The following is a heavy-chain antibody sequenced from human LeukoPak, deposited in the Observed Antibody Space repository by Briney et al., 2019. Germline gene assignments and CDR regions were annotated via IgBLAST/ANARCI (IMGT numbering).Heavy chain of an antibody. J-gene: IGHJ6*03. CDR3: ARAASRSGWYLSVSYYYMDV. V-gene: IGHV1-8*03. D-gene: IGHD6-19*01. Sequence: ASVKLSCKASGYTFTSYGISWVRQAPGQGLGWMGWMNPNSGNTGYAQKFQGRVTITRNTSISTAYMELSSLRSEDTAVYYCARAASRSGWYLSVSYYYMDVWGKGTTVTVSS. CDR2: MNPNSGNT. CDR1: GYTFTSYG.